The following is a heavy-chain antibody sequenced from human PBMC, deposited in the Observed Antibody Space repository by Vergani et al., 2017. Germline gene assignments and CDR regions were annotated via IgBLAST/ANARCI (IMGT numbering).Heavy chain of an antibody. CDR2: ISWNSGSI. D-gene: IGHD4-17*01. J-gene: IGHJ4*02. V-gene: IGHV3-9*01. Sequence: EVQLLESGGGLVQPGGSLRLTCAASEFTFSNYAMNWVRQAPGKGLEWVSGISWNSGSIGYADSVKGRFTISRDNAKNSLYLQMNSLRAEDTALYYCAKSGMTTVTTYFDYWGQGTLVTVSS. CDR3: AKSGMTTVTTYFDY. CDR1: EFTFSNYA.